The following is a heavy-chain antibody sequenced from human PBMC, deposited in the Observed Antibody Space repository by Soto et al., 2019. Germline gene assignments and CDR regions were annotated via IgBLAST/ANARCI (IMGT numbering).Heavy chain of an antibody. CDR1: GGSISSSNW. CDR3: ARDRKEGYYYYGMDV. CDR2: IYHSGST. V-gene: IGHV4-4*02. J-gene: IGHJ6*02. Sequence: SETLSLTCAVSGGSISSSNWWSWVRQPPGKGLEWIGEIYHSGSTNYNPSLKSRVTISVDKSKNQFSLKLSSVTAADTAVYYCARDRKEGYYYYGMDVWGQGTTVTVSS.